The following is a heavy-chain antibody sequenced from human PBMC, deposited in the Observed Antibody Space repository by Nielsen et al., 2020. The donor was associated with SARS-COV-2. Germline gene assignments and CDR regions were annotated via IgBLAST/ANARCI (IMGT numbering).Heavy chain of an antibody. CDR1: GFTFDDYG. J-gene: IGHJ6*02. CDR2: INWNGGST. V-gene: IGHV3-20*04. D-gene: IGHD5-12*01. Sequence: GGSLRLSCAASGFTFDDYGMSWVRQAPGKGLEWVSVINWNGGSTGYADSVKGRFTISRDNSKNTLYLQMNSLRAEDTAVYYCAKVDIVAPMFVGHYYYGMDVWGQGTTVTVSS. CDR3: AKVDIVAPMFVGHYYYGMDV.